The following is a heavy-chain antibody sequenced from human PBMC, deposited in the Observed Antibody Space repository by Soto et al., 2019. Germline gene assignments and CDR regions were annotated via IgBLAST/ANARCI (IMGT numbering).Heavy chain of an antibody. CDR1: GLSFNNYA. D-gene: IGHD3-22*01. J-gene: IGHJ4*02. CDR2: IDGSGDET. Sequence: PGGSLRLSCAASGLSFNNYAMSWVRQAPGKGLEWVSAIDGSGDETHYADSVRGRFTISRDNSKNTLYLQMNTLRAEDTAVYYCAKYFYDSGTFSFDSWGQGALVTVSS. CDR3: AKYFYDSGTFSFDS. V-gene: IGHV3-23*01.